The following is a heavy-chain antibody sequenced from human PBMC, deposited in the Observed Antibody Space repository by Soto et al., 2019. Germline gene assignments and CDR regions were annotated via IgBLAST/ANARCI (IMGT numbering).Heavy chain of an antibody. CDR2: IGDSEGETT. CDR3: AKGYCGGGRCYDLDNWFDA. J-gene: IGHJ5*02. V-gene: IGHV3-23*01. Sequence: EVQLLESGGGLVQPGGSLRLSCAASGFTFSTYAMTWVRQAPGKGPEWVSRIGDSEGETTHYADSVKGGFTISRDNAKNTLYLQMNSLIVEDTAMYYCAKGYCGGGRCYDLDNWFDAWGQGTRVTVSS. CDR1: GFTFSTYA. D-gene: IGHD2-15*01.